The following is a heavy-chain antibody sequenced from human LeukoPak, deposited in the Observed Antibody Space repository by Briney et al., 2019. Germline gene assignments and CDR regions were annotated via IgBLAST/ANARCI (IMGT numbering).Heavy chain of an antibody. CDR1: GGSISSGGYY. CDR3: ARGEQWLGSWFDY. CDR2: IYYGGST. D-gene: IGHD6-19*01. V-gene: IGHV4-39*07. Sequence: SETLSLTCTVSGGSISSGGYYWGWIRQPPGKGLEWIGSIYYGGSTYYNPSLKSRVTISVDTSKNQFSLKLSSVTAADTAVYYCARGEQWLGSWFDYWGQGTLVTVSS. J-gene: IGHJ4*02.